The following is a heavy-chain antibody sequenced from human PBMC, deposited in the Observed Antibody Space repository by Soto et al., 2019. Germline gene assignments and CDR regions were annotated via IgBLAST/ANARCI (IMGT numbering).Heavy chain of an antibody. Sequence: GGSLRLSCAAAELTFINAWMNWVRQAPGKGLEWVGRIKSKANGGTADSAAPVKGRLIVSRDDSKNMLYLQMNNLTTEDTAVYYCTTNLGDNWGQGTLVTVSS. J-gene: IGHJ4*01. CDR3: TTNLGDN. CDR1: ELTFINAW. V-gene: IGHV3-15*01. CDR2: IKSKANGGTA.